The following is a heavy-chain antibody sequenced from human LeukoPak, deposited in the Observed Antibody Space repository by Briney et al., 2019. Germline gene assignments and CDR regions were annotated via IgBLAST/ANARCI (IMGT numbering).Heavy chain of an antibody. CDR2: ISSSGSTI. J-gene: IGHJ1*01. V-gene: IGHV3-11*04. CDR1: GFTFSDYY. CDR3: AKDPGADSGSYYGYFQH. Sequence: GGSLRLSCAASGFTFSDYYMSWIRQAPGKGLEWVSYISSSGSTIYYADSVKGRFTISRDNSKNTLYLQMNSLRAEDTAVYYCAKDPGADSGSYYGYFQHWGQGTLVTVSS. D-gene: IGHD1-26*01.